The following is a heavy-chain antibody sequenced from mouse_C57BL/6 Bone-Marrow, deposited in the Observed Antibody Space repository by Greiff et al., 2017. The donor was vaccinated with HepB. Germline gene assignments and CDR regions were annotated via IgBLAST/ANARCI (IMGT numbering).Heavy chain of an antibody. J-gene: IGHJ3*01. V-gene: IGHV5-9-1*02. CDR1: GFTFSSYA. Sequence: EVHLVESGEGLVKPGGSLKLSCAASGFTFSSYAMSWVRQTPEKRLEWVAYISSGGDYIYYADTVKGRFTISRDNARNTLYLQMSSLKSEDTAMYYCTRAPIYYGYPAWFAYWGQGTLVTVSA. CDR3: TRAPIYYGYPAWFAY. CDR2: ISSGGDYI. D-gene: IGHD2-2*01.